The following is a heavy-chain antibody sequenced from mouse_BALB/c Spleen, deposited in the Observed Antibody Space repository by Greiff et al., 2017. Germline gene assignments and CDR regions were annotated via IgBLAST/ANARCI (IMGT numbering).Heavy chain of an antibody. D-gene: IGHD2-3*01. CDR3: ARSGYDGFYAMDY. J-gene: IGHJ4*01. V-gene: IGHV5-17*02. Sequence: EVKLMESGGGLVQPGGSRKLSCAASGFTFSSFGMHWVRQAPEKGLEWVAYISSGSSTIYYADTVKGRFTISRDNPKNTLFLQMTSLRSEDTAMYYCARSGYDGFYAMDYWGQGTSVTVSS. CDR1: GFTFSSFG. CDR2: ISSGSSTI.